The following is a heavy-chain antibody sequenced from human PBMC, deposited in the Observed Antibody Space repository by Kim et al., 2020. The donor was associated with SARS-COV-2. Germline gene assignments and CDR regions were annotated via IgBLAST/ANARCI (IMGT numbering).Heavy chain of an antibody. CDR1: GFSFSNYA. Sequence: GGSLRLSCSASGFSFSNYAMSWVRQAPGKGPEWVAAVNNGGNPYYADSVRGRFIVSRDNTKNTLSLQMTSLRAEDTALYYCAKDHPSSGWPTFDYWGQGTQVTVSA. CDR3: AKDHPSSGWPTFDY. J-gene: IGHJ4*02. D-gene: IGHD6-19*01. V-gene: IGHV3-23*01. CDR2: VNNGGNP.